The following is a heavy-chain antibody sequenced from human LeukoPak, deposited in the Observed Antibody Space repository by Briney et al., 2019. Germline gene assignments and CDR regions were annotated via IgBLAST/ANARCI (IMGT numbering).Heavy chain of an antibody. V-gene: IGHV3-23*01. CDR3: AKWLDSGYDYYYYYGMDV. D-gene: IGHD5-12*01. CDR2: ISGSGGST. Sequence: GGSLRLSCAASGFAFSSYAMSWVRQAPGKGLEWVSAISGSGGSTYYADSVKGRFTISRDNSKNTLYLQMNSLRAEDTAVYYCAKWLDSGYDYYYYYGMDVWGQGTTVTVSS. J-gene: IGHJ6*02. CDR1: GFAFSSYA.